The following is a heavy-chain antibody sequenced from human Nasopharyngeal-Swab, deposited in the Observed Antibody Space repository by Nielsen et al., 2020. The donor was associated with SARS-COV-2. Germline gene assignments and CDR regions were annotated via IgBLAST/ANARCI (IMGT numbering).Heavy chain of an antibody. V-gene: IGHV1-46*01. J-gene: IGHJ6*02. CDR1: GYTFTSYY. D-gene: IGHD3-10*01. CDR2: INPSGGST. Sequence: ASVKVSCKASGYTFTSYYMHWVRQAPGQGLEWMGIINPSGGSTSYAQKFQGRVTMTRDTSTSTVYMELSSLRSEDTAVYYCARDTSMVRGVIITSFYYGMDVWGQGTTVTVSS. CDR3: ARDTSMVRGVIITSFYYGMDV.